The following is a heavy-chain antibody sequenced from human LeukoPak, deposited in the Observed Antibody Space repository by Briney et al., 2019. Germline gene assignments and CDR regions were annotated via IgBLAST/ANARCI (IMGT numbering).Heavy chain of an antibody. CDR2: IYYSGST. Sequence: SETLSLTCSVSGDSISTIGLYWGWIRQPPGKGLEWIGSIYYSGSTYYNPSLKSRVTISVDTSKNQFSLKLSSVTAADTAVYYCARDVGLWELNYWGQGTLVTVSS. CDR1: GDSISTIGLY. D-gene: IGHD1-26*01. V-gene: IGHV4-39*07. J-gene: IGHJ4*02. CDR3: ARDVGLWELNY.